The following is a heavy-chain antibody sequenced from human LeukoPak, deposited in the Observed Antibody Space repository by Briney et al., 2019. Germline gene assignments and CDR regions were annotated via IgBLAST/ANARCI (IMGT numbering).Heavy chain of an antibody. Sequence: GGSLRLSCAASGFTFSSYAMNWVRQAPGKGLEWVSSVSSTGTYIYYADSVKGRFTISRDNAKNSLYLQMNSLRAEDTAVYYCAELGITMIGGVWGKGTTVTISS. V-gene: IGHV3-21*01. J-gene: IGHJ6*04. CDR2: VSSTGTYI. CDR3: AELGITMIGGV. D-gene: IGHD3-10*02. CDR1: GFTFSSYA.